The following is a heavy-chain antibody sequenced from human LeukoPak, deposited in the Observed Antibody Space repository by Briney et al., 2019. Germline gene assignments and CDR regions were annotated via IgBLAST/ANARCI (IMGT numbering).Heavy chain of an antibody. V-gene: IGHV3-11*04. CDR1: GFTFSDYY. D-gene: IGHD1-26*01. Sequence: KPGGSLRLSCAASGFTFSDYYMSWIRQAPGKGLEWISYISSTGNTIYYADSVKGRFTISRDNAQNSLYLQMNSLRAEDTAVYYCARDRDRVGADDAFDIWGQGTMVTVSS. CDR3: ARDRDRVGADDAFDI. CDR2: ISSTGNTI. J-gene: IGHJ3*02.